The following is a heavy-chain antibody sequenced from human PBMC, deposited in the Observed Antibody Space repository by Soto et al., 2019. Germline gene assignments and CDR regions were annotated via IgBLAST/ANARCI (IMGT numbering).Heavy chain of an antibody. V-gene: IGHV1-69*13. CDR1: GGTFSSYA. Sequence: GASVKVSCKASGGTFSSYAISWVRQAPGQGLEWMGGIIPIFGTANYAQKFQGRVTITADESMSTAYMELSSLRSEDTAVYYCAREISVDTAVLDYWGQGTLVTVSS. CDR3: AREISVDTAVLDY. J-gene: IGHJ4*02. CDR2: IIPIFGTA. D-gene: IGHD5-18*01.